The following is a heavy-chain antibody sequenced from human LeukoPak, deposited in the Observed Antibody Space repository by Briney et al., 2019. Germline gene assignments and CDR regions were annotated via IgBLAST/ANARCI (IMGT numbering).Heavy chain of an antibody. CDR2: ISARHQTT. CDR3: ARRTGSYRGGFDN. CDR1: GFTFTTYA. D-gene: IGHD1-26*01. Sequence: GGSLRLSCAASGFTFTTYAMSWVPQAPGRGLEWGSTISARHQTTYSAHSAKGRSTTYTDNSRDTPYLQMDSLKVEDTAIYYCARRTGSYRGGFDNWGQGTQVTVS. J-gene: IGHJ4*02. V-gene: IGHV3-23*01.